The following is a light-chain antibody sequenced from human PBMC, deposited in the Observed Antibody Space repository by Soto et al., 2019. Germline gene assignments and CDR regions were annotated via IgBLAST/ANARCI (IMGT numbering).Light chain of an antibody. J-gene: IGKJ4*01. CDR1: QSVSSY. CDR2: DAS. Sequence: EIVLTQSPATLSLSPGERATLSCRASQSVSSYLAWYQQKPGQAPRLLLYDASNSATGIPARFSGSGSGTDFTLTISSLEPEDFAVYYCQPRGDFGGGTKVEIK. V-gene: IGKV3-11*01. CDR3: QPRGD.